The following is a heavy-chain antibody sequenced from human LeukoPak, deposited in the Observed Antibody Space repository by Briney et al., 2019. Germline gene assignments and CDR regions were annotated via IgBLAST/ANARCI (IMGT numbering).Heavy chain of an antibody. CDR3: ARAIYSHYYSMDV. D-gene: IGHD3-9*01. V-gene: IGHV5-51*01. J-gene: IGHJ6*02. CDR2: IYPGDSDT. Sequence: GESLKISYKTSGYSFTNYLIAWVRQIPGKGLEWMGIIYPGDSDTSYSPSFQGQVTIAADKSISTAYLQWSSLKASDTAMYYCARAIYSHYYSMDVWGQGTTVTVSS. CDR1: GYSFTNYL.